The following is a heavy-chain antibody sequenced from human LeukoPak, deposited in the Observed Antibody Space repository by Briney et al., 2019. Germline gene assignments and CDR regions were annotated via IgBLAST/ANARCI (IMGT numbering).Heavy chain of an antibody. J-gene: IGHJ4*02. Sequence: RXXPGXXLVWVSPINNDGHTTVYADSVKGRFTISRDNAKNTLYLQMNSLRAEDTAVYYCGRDFWGSIDHWGQGTLVTVSS. CDR2: INNDGHTT. CDR3: GRDFWGSIDH. V-gene: IGHV3-74*01. D-gene: IGHD3-16*01.